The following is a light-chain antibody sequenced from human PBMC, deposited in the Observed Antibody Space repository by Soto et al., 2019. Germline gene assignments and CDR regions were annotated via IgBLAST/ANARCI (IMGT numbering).Light chain of an antibody. CDR3: QQYNSYLGT. J-gene: IGKJ1*01. CDR2: GAF. V-gene: IGKV1-9*01. Sequence: DIPLTQSQSFLSASVGERIPIXWRASQGISNYLAWYQQKPGKAPRLLIYGAFTLQSGVPSRFRGSGPGTEFTLTISSLQPEDFATYYCQQYNSYLGTFGQGTKVDNK. CDR1: QGISNY.